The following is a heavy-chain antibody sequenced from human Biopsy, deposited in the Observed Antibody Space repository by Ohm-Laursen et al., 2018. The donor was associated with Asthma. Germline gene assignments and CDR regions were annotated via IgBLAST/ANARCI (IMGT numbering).Heavy chain of an antibody. CDR1: GYTFIHFA. CDR3: ARTYYDFLTGQVNDAFAL. CDR2: INAGDGNT. D-gene: IGHD3-9*01. Sequence: SSVKVSCKASGYTFIHFAIHWVRQAPGQRLEWMGWINAGDGNTKYSQKFQGRVTITRDTSASTAYMDLRSLRSEDTAMYYCARTYYDFLTGQVNDAFALWGQGAMVTVSS. J-gene: IGHJ3*01. V-gene: IGHV1-3*01.